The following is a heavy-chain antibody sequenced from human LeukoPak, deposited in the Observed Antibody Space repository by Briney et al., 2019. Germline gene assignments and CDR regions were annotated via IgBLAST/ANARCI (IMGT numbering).Heavy chain of an antibody. D-gene: IGHD3-10*01. J-gene: IGHJ4*02. V-gene: IGHV1-2*02. Sequence: GASVKVSCKASGYTFTGYYMHWVRQAPGQGLEWMGWINPNSGGTNYAQKFQGRVTMTRDTSISTAYMELSRLRSDDTAVYYCARGVGYYYGSGSYSTFDYWGQGTLVTVSS. CDR3: ARGVGYYYGSGSYSTFDY. CDR2: INPNSGGT. CDR1: GYTFTGYY.